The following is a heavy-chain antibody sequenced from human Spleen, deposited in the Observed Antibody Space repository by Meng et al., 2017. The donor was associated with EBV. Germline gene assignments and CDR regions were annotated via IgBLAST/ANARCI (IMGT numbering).Heavy chain of an antibody. Sequence: HPNLEESGPGLAKRSETLALTCSGSGDSISNRNYYWGWIRQPPGKGLEWIGNIYYSGNTYYNSSLESRVTISLDTSKNQFSLRLTSVTAADTAVYYCATEEPGTPFLRYWGHGTLVTVSS. CDR3: ATEEPGTPFLRY. D-gene: IGHD2-15*01. J-gene: IGHJ4*01. CDR1: GDSISNRNYY. CDR2: IYYSGNT. V-gene: IGHV4-39*07.